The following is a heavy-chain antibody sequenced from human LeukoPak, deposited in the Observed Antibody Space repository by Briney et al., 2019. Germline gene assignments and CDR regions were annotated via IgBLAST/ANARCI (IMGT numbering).Heavy chain of an antibody. CDR2: IKSKTDGGTT. J-gene: IGHJ4*02. CDR3: TTDIRYYGSGSYYPY. Sequence: GGSLRLSCAASGFTFSNAWMSWVRQAPGKGLEWVGRIKSKTDGGTTDYAAPVKGRFTISRDDSKNTLYMQMNSLETEDTDVYYCTTDIRYYGSGSYYPYWGQGTLVTVSS. CDR1: GFTFSNAW. V-gene: IGHV3-15*01. D-gene: IGHD3-10*01.